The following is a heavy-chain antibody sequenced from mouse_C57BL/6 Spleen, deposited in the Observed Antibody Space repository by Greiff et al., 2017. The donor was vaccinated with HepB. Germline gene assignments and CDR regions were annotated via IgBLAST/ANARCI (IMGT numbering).Heavy chain of an antibody. CDR2: IDPSDSYT. V-gene: IGHV1-50*01. D-gene: IGHD4-1*01. Sequence: QVQLQQSGAELVKPGASVKLSCKASGYTFTSYWMQWVKQRPGQGLEWIGEIDPSDSYTNYNQKFKGKATLTVDTSSSTAYMQLSSLTSEDSAVYYCAKGLTGTRAMDYWGQGTSVTVSS. J-gene: IGHJ4*01. CDR1: GYTFTSYW. CDR3: AKGLTGTRAMDY.